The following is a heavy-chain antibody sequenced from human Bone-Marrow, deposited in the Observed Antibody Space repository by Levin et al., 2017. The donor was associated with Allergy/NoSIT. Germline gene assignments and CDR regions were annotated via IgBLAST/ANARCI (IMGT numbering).Heavy chain of an antibody. CDR1: GFSVDDYW. J-gene: IGHJ4*02. Sequence: SCVAFGFSVDDYWMHWVRQSPGKGLVWVARVNRDGTTTKYADSVRGRFTISRDNTRNEVYLETNSVRADDTAVYYCVREASRYYFDFWGQGALVSVSS. V-gene: IGHV3-74*01. CDR3: VREASRYYFDF. D-gene: IGHD3-9*01. CDR2: VNRDGTTT.